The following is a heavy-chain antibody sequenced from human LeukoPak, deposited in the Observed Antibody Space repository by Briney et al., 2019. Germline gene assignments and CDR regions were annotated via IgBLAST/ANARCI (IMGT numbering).Heavy chain of an antibody. V-gene: IGHV3-23*01. CDR1: GFTFSSYA. CDR2: ISASGGST. CDR3: AKNAGSDTLLYYFDY. J-gene: IGHJ4*02. D-gene: IGHD2-2*02. Sequence: PGGSLRLSCAASGFTFSSYAMSWVRQAPGKGLEWVSDISASGGSTYYADSVKGRFTISRDNSKNTLYLQMNSLRGDDTAGYSCAKNAGSDTLLYYFDYWGQGTLVTVSS.